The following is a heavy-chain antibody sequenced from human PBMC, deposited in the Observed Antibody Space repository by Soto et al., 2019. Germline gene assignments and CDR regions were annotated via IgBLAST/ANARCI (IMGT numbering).Heavy chain of an antibody. CDR2: INHSGST. CDR1: GGSFSGYY. D-gene: IGHD3-3*01. CDR3: ARGYRYYDFWSGYSVGFDP. V-gene: IGHV4-34*01. J-gene: IGHJ5*02. Sequence: SETLSLTCAVYGGSFSGYYWSWIRQPPGKGLEWIGEINHSGSTNYNPSLKSRVTISVDTSKNQFSLKLSSVTAADTAVYYCARGYRYYDFWSGYSVGFDPWGQGTLVTVSS.